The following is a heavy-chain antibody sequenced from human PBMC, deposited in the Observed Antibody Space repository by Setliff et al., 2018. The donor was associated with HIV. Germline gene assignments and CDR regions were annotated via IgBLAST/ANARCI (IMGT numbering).Heavy chain of an antibody. V-gene: IGHV4-34*01. Sequence: ETLSLTCAVYGGPLSGHYWSWIRQPPGQGLEWIGETSHSGKTNYNPSLKSRVTISVDTSKNQLSLKLTSVTAADTAVYYCVTSSSWSSRLNFWGPGMLVTVSS. CDR2: TSHSGKT. CDR1: GGPLSGHY. CDR3: VTSSSWSSRLNF. D-gene: IGHD2-2*01. J-gene: IGHJ4*02.